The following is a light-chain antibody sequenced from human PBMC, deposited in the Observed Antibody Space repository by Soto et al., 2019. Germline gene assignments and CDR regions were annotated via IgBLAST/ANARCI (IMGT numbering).Light chain of an antibody. Sequence: EIVLTQSPATLSLSPGERATLSCRASQSVSSSLAWYQQKPGQAPRLLIYGASTRATGIPARFSGSGSGTEFTLTISSLQSEDFAVYYCQQYNKWPRTFGQGTKVDIK. CDR2: GAS. V-gene: IGKV3-15*01. CDR3: QQYNKWPRT. CDR1: QSVSSS. J-gene: IGKJ1*01.